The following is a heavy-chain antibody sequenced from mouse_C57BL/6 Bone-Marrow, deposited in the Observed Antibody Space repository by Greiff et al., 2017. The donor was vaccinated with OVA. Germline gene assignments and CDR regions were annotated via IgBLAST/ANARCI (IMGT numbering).Heavy chain of an antibody. J-gene: IGHJ4*01. CDR2: ISSGGDYI. Sequence: EVKLMESGEGLVKPGGSLKLSCAASGFTFSSYAMSWVRQTPEKRLEWVAYISSGGDYIYYADTVKGRFTISRDNARNTLYLQMSSLKSEDTAMYYCTSPTQLSYYAMDYWGQGTSVTVSS. CDR1: GFTFSSYA. CDR3: TSPTQLSYYAMDY. V-gene: IGHV5-9-1*02. D-gene: IGHD2-10*01.